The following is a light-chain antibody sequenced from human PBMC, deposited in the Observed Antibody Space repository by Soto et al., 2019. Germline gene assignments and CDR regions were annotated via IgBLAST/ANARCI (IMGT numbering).Light chain of an antibody. V-gene: IGLV2-14*01. CDR2: DVS. Sequence: QSALTQPPSASGSPGQSVTIPCTGTSSDVGGYDHVSWYQQHPGKAPKLMIYDVSYRPSGVSDRFSGSKSGNTASLTISGLQAEDEADYYCISYTSINTHVFGTGTKLTVL. CDR3: ISYTSINTHV. CDR1: SSDVGGYDH. J-gene: IGLJ1*01.